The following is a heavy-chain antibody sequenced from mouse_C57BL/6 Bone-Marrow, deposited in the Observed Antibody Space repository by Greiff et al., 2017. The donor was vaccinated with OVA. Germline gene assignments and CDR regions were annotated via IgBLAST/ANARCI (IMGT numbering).Heavy chain of an antibody. J-gene: IGHJ2*01. Sequence: QVQLQQSGAELARPGASVKLSCKASGYTFTSYGISWVKQRTGQGLEWIGEIYPRSGNTYYNEKFKGKATLTADKSSSTAYMELRSLTSEDSAVYFCASGTTTVVAEYYFDYWGQGTTLTVSS. V-gene: IGHV1-81*01. CDR1: GYTFTSYG. D-gene: IGHD1-1*01. CDR3: ASGTTTVVAEYYFDY. CDR2: IYPRSGNT.